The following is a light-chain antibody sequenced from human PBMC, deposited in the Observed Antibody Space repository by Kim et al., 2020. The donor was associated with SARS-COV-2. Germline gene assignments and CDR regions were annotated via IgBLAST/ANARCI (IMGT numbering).Light chain of an antibody. CDR2: QDI. Sequence: GSPGQTATIPCSGDKLGGRYVSWYQQRPGQTPVLVMYQDIERPSGIPDRFSGSNSGNTATLTISGTQAMDEADYYCQAWDNNAAIFGGGTQLTVL. CDR3: QAWDNNAAI. J-gene: IGLJ2*01. V-gene: IGLV3-1*01. CDR1: KLGGRY.